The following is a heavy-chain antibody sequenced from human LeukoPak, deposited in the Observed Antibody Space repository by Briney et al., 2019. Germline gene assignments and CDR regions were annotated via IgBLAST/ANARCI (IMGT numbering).Heavy chain of an antibody. V-gene: IGHV3-7*01. CDR3: ARDPPPYYYDSR. Sequence: GGSLRLSCAASGFTFSSYAMSWVRQAPGKGLEWVANIKQDGSEKMYVDSVKGRFTISRDNAKNSLYLQMNSLRAEDTAVYYCARDPPPYYYDSRGGQGTLVTVSS. CDR1: GFTFSSYA. J-gene: IGHJ4*02. D-gene: IGHD3-22*01. CDR2: IKQDGSEK.